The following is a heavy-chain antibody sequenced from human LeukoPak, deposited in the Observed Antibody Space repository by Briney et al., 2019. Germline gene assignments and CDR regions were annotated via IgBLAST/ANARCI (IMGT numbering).Heavy chain of an antibody. J-gene: IGHJ3*02. V-gene: IGHV1-2*02. CDR1: GYTFTGYY. Sequence: GASVKVSCKASGYTFTGYYMHWVRQAPGQGLEWMGWINPNSGGTNYAQKFQGGVTMTRDTSISTAYMELSGLRSDDTAVYYCAAGRGYYGSGSYYNVDDSFDIWGHGTMVTVSS. CDR2: INPNSGGT. D-gene: IGHD3-10*01. CDR3: AAGRGYYGSGSYYNVDDSFDI.